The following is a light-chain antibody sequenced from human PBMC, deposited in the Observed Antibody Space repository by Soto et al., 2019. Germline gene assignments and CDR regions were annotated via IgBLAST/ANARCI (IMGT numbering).Light chain of an antibody. CDR2: ETS. J-gene: IGKJ4*01. CDR1: QSVSSSY. V-gene: IGKV3D-20*02. CDR3: QHHSNWLRT. Sequence: EIVLTQSPATLSLSPGERATLSCGASQSVSSSYLAWYQQKPGQAPRLLISETSNRATGIPGRFSGSGSGTDVTLTISSLEPEDFAVYYCQHHSNWLRTFGGGTKVDIK.